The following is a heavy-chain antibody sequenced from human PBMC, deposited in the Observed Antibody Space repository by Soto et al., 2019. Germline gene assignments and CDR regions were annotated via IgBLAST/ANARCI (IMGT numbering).Heavy chain of an antibody. CDR1: GFTFSSYA. CDR2: ISGSGGST. D-gene: IGHD2-15*01. Sequence: GGSLRLSCAASGFTFSSYAMSWVRQAPGKGLEWVSAISGSGGSTYYADSVKGRFTISRDNSKNTLYLQMNSLRAEDTAVYYCAKRGPVVAATLGFISGIEAPFSYGMDVWGQGTTVTVAS. V-gene: IGHV3-23*01. J-gene: IGHJ6*02. CDR3: AKRGPVVAATLGFISGIEAPFSYGMDV.